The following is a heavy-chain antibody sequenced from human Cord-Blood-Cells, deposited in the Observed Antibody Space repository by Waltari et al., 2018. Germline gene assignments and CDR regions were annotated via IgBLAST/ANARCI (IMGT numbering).Heavy chain of an antibody. J-gene: IGHJ3*02. V-gene: IGHV3-9*01. CDR2: ISWNSGSI. CDR1: GFTFDDYA. CDR3: AKDLKPGRPDAFDI. Sequence: EVQLVESGGGLVQPGRSLRLSCAASGFTFDDYAMHWVRQAPGKGLEWVSGISWNSGSIGYADSVKGRFTISRDNAKNSLYLQMNSLRAEDTALYYCAKDLKPGRPDAFDIWGQGTMVTVSS.